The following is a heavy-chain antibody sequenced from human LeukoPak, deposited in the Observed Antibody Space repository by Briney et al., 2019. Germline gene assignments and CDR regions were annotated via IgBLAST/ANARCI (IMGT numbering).Heavy chain of an antibody. CDR2: IKQDGSEK. CDR3: AVVVVAADPPDP. CDR1: GFTFSSHW. V-gene: IGHV3-7*01. J-gene: IGHJ5*02. Sequence: PGGSLRLSCAASGFTFSSHWMSWVRQAPGKGLEWVANIKQDGSEKYYVDSVKGRFTISRDNAKNSLYLQMNSLRAEDTAVYYCAVVVVAADPPDPWGQGTLVTVSS. D-gene: IGHD2-15*01.